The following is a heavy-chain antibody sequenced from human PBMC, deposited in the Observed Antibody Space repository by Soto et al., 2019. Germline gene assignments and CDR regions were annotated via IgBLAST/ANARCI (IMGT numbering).Heavy chain of an antibody. CDR1: GFTFSSYG. CDR3: AKDLNGSSWTLYYYCYGMDV. D-gene: IGHD6-13*01. V-gene: IGHV3-30*18. CDR2: ISYDGSNK. J-gene: IGHJ6*02. Sequence: PGGSLRLSCAASGFTFSSYGMHWVRQAPGKGLEWVAVISYDGSNKYYADSVKGRFTISRDNSKNTLYLQMNSLRAEDTAVYYCAKDLNGSSWTLYYYCYGMDVWGQGTTVTVSS.